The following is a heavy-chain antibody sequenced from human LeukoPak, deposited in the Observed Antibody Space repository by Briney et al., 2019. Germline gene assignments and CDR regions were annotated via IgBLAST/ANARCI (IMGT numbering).Heavy chain of an antibody. J-gene: IGHJ6*03. V-gene: IGHV3-11*01. CDR2: ISSSGSTI. CDR3: ARVGYCSSTSCSVYYYYYMDV. CDR1: GFTFSDYY. D-gene: IGHD2-2*01. Sequence: GGSLRLSCAASGFTFSDYYMSWIRQAPGKGLEWVSYISSSGSTIYYADSVKGRFTISRDDAKNSLYLQMNSLRAEDTAVYYCARVGYCSSTSCSVYYYYYMDVWGKGTTVTVSS.